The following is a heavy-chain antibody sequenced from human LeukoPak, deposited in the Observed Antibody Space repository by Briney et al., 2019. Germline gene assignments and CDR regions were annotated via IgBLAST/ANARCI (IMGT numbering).Heavy chain of an antibody. CDR2: ISYDGSNK. Sequence: PGGSLRLSCAASGFTFSSYWMSWVRQAPGKGLEWVAVISYDGSNKYYADSVKGRFTISRDNSKNTLYLQMNSLRAEDTAVYYCASTSPEKGPWGQGTLVTVSS. V-gene: IGHV3-30*03. CDR1: GFTFSSYW. J-gene: IGHJ5*02. CDR3: ASTSPEKGP.